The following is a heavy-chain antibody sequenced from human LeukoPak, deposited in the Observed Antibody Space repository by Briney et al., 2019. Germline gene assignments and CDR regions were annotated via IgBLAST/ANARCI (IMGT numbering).Heavy chain of an antibody. CDR3: ARERVGYCSGGSCYFGGMDV. D-gene: IGHD2-15*01. Sequence: PSQTLSLTCAVSGGSISSGGYSWSWIRQPPGKGLEWIGYIYHSGSTYYNPSLKSRVTISVDRSKNQFSLKLSSVTAADTAVYYRARERVGYCSGGSCYFGGMDVWGQGTTVTVSS. J-gene: IGHJ6*02. V-gene: IGHV4-30-2*01. CDR2: IYHSGST. CDR1: GGSISSGGYS.